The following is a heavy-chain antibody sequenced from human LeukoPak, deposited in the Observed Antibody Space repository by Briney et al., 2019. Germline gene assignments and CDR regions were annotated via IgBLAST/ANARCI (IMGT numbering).Heavy chain of an antibody. CDR2: INPDSGGT. V-gene: IGHV1-2*06. Sequence: ASVKVSCKASGGTFSSYAISWVRQAPGQGLEWLGRINPDSGGTNSAQKFQGRLTMTRDTSLSTAYMDLSSLTSDDTAVYYCARERLQQGEDYWGQGTLVTVSS. CDR1: GGTFSSYA. CDR3: ARERLQQGEDY. J-gene: IGHJ4*02. D-gene: IGHD3-16*01.